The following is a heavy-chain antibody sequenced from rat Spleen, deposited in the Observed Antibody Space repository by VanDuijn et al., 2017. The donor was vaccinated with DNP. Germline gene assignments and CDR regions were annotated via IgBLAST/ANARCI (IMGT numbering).Heavy chain of an antibody. CDR1: GFIFSNYG. D-gene: IGHD1-2*01. CDR3: ARSDSYGFPY. V-gene: IGHV5-25*01. CDR2: ISYDGGST. Sequence: EVQLVESGGGLVQPGRSMKLSCAASGFIFSNYGMAWVRQAPKKGLEWVAYISYDGGSTYYRDSVKGRFTISRDNAKSTLYLQMDSLRSEDTATYYCARSDSYGFPYWGQGTLVTVSS. J-gene: IGHJ3*01.